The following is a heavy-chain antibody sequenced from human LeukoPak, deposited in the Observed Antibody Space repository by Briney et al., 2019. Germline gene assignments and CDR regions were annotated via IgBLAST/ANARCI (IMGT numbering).Heavy chain of an antibody. D-gene: IGHD4-23*01. CDR2: ISAYNGNT. CDR3: ARDYGDNSGWVNFDY. J-gene: IGHJ4*02. CDR1: GYTFTTYG. V-gene: IGHV1-18*01. Sequence: ASMKVSCKAPGYTFTTYGISWVRQAPGQGLEWMGWISAYNGNTYYTQKLQGRVTMTTDTSTTTAYMELRSLTSDDTAVYYCARDYGDNSGWVNFDYWGQGTLVTVSS.